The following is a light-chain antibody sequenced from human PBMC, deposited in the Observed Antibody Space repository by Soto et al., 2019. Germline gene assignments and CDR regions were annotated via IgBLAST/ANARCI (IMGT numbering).Light chain of an antibody. CDR3: QQRSSWPLT. CDR2: KAS. V-gene: IGKV1-5*03. Sequence: DIQMTQYPSTLSASVGDRVTITCRASQSISSWLAWYQQKPGKAPKLLIYKASSLESGVPSRFSGSGSGTDFTLTISSLEPEDFAVYYCQQRSSWPLTFGGGTKWIS. CDR1: QSISSW. J-gene: IGKJ4*01.